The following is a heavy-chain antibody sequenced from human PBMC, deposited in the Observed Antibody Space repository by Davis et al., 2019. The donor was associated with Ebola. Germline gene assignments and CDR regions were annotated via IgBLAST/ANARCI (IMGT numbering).Heavy chain of an antibody. Sequence: SETLSLTCTVSGGSISSYYWSWIRQPPGKGLEWIGYIYYSGSTKYNPSLKSRVTISVDTSKNQFSLKLSSVIAADTAVYYCARGTGGNSYYWGQGTLVTVSS. CDR1: GGSISSYY. D-gene: IGHD4-23*01. J-gene: IGHJ4*02. CDR3: ARGTGGNSYY. V-gene: IGHV4-59*01. CDR2: IYYSGST.